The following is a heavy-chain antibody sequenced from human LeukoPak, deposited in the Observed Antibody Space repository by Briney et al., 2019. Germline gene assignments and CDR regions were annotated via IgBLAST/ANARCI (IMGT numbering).Heavy chain of an antibody. D-gene: IGHD3-22*01. CDR1: GITLSNYA. Sequence: PGGSLRLSCVVSGITLSNYAMSWVRQAPGKGLEWVAGISGSGGGTHYADSVKGRFTISRDNPKNTLYLQMNNLRAGDTAVYFCAKRGVVIRVILVGFHKEAYYFDSWGQGALVTVSS. CDR2: ISGSGGGT. V-gene: IGHV3-23*01. CDR3: AKRGVVIRVILVGFHKEAYYFDS. J-gene: IGHJ4*02.